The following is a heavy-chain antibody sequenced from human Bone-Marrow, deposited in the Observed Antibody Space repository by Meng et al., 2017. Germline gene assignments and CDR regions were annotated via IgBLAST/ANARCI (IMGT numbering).Heavy chain of an antibody. CDR1: GFSLSTSGMC. Sequence: SGPTLVKPTQTLTLTCTFSGFSLSTSGMCVSWVRQPPGKALEWLALIDWDDDKYYSTSLKTRLTISKDTSKNQVVLTMTNMDPVDTATYYCARDLTYSSGWQDAFDIWGQGTMVTVSS. D-gene: IGHD6-19*01. J-gene: IGHJ3*02. CDR3: ARDLTYSSGWQDAFDI. CDR2: IDWDDDK. V-gene: IGHV2-70*20.